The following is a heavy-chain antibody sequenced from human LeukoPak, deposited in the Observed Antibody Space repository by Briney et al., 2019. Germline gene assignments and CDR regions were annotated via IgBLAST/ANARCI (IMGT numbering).Heavy chain of an antibody. V-gene: IGHV4-61*01. D-gene: IGHD3-10*01. CDR2: IFYSGST. CDR1: GGSISSGSYY. J-gene: IGHJ6*03. CDR3: ARALLWFGDYMDV. Sequence: PSETLSLTCTVSGGSISSGSYYWSWIRQPPGKGLEWIGHIFYSGSTYYNPSLKSRVNMSVDTSKNQFSLKLSSVTAADTAVYYCARALLWFGDYMDVWGKGTTVTISS.